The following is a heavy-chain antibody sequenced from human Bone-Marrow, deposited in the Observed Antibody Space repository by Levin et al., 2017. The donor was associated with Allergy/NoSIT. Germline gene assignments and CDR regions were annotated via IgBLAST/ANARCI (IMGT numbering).Heavy chain of an antibody. J-gene: IGHJ4*02. Sequence: PSETLSLTCTVSGASLSRRFWSWVRQPAGKGLEWIGRIYSGGSTTYNPSLNSRVTISEDTSKNQISLSLTSVTAADTAVYYCARDEGLLKAFDYWGRGILVTVSS. V-gene: IGHV4-4*07. CDR1: GASLSRRF. CDR3: ARDEGLLKAFDY. CDR2: IYSGGST.